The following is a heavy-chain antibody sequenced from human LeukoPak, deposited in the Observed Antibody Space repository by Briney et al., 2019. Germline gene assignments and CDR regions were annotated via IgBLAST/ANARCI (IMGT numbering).Heavy chain of an antibody. CDR3: AKDQVSGMTGPPAGYYGMDV. D-gene: IGHD1-20*01. Sequence: GGSLRLSCAASGFTFSSYAMNWVRHAPEEGREWVSGISGSGGITYYADSVKGRFTISRDNSKNTLYLQMNSLRAEDTAVYYCAKDQVSGMTGPPAGYYGMDVWGQGTTVTVSS. CDR2: ISGSGGIT. V-gene: IGHV3-23*01. CDR1: GFTFSSYA. J-gene: IGHJ6*02.